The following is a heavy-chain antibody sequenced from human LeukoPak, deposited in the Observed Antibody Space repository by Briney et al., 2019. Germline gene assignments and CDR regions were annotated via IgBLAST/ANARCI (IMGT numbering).Heavy chain of an antibody. Sequence: GGSLRLSCAASGFTFSSYAMHWVRQAPGKGLEWVAVISYDGSNKYYADSVKGRFTISRDNSKNTLYLQMNSLRAEDTAVYYCARINDHQYYFDYWGQGTLVTVSS. CDR2: ISYDGSNK. CDR3: ARINDHQYYFDY. J-gene: IGHJ4*02. D-gene: IGHD1-1*01. CDR1: GFTFSSYA. V-gene: IGHV3-30*04.